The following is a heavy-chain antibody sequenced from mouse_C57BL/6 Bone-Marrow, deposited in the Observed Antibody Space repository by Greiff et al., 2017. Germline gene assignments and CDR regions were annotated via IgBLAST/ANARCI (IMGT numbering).Heavy chain of an antibody. Sequence: QVQLKQSGAELVRPGTSVKVSCKASGYAFTNYLIEWVKQRPGQGLEWIGVINPGSGGTNYNEKFKGKATLTADKSSSTAYMQLSSLTSEDSAVYFCAREGSMDGYSFAYWGQETLVTVSA. V-gene: IGHV1-54*01. J-gene: IGHJ3*01. CDR2: INPGSGGT. CDR1: GYAFTNYL. D-gene: IGHD2-3*01. CDR3: AREGSMDGYSFAY.